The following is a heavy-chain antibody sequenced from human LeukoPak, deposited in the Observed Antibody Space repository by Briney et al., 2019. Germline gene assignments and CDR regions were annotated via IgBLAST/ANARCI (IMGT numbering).Heavy chain of an antibody. CDR1: GYDFSTYW. CDR2: IYPGDSDT. D-gene: IGHD2-2*01. J-gene: IGHJ3*02. V-gene: IGHV5-51*01. Sequence: GESLKISCKGSGYDFSTYWIGWVRQMPGQGLEWMGIIYPGDSDTRNSPSLQGQVTISADKSISTVYLQWSSLKASDTAMYYCARDGPVPATADAFDIWGQGTMVTASS. CDR3: ARDGPVPATADAFDI.